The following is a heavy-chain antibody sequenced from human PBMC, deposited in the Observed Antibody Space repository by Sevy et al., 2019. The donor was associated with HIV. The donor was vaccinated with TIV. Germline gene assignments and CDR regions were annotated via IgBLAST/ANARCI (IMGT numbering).Heavy chain of an antibody. CDR1: GYTFTSYG. J-gene: IGHJ6*02. V-gene: IGHV1-18*01. D-gene: IGHD6-13*01. CDR2: ISAYNGNT. Sequence: ASVKVSCKASGYTFTSYGISWVRQAPGQGLEWMGWISAYNGNTNYAQKLQGRVTMTTDTSTSTAYMELRSLRSDDTAVYYCARLYSSSWLLHYGMDVWGQGTTVTVSS. CDR3: ARLYSSSWLLHYGMDV.